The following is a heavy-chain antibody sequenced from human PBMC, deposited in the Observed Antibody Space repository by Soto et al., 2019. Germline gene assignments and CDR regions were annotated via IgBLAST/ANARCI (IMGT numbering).Heavy chain of an antibody. J-gene: IGHJ6*02. D-gene: IGHD2-2*01. V-gene: IGHV5-51*01. CDR1: GYSFTSYW. Sequence: GESLKISCKGSGYSFTSYWIGWVRQMPGKGLEWMGIIYPGDSDTRYSPSFQGQVTISADKSISTAYLQWSSLKASDTAMYYCARLRLGYCISTSCYYYYGMDVWGQGTTVTVSS. CDR2: IYPGDSDT. CDR3: ARLRLGYCISTSCYYYYGMDV.